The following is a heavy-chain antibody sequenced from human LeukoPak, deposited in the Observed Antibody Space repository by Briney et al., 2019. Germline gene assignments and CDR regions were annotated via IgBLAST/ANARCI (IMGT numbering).Heavy chain of an antibody. V-gene: IGHV1-8*01. D-gene: IGHD3-22*01. CDR3: ARWKGGAESSWYFDL. CDR2: MNPNSANT. Sequence: ASVTDSFQATRYTHPHYVINSLRQPCAKRRDWVGWMNPNSANTGYLQKFQDRVTMTRNTSISTAYMELSSLTSEGTAVYYCARWKGGAESSWYFDLWGGATLVTVSS. CDR1: RYTHPHYV. J-gene: IGHJ2*01.